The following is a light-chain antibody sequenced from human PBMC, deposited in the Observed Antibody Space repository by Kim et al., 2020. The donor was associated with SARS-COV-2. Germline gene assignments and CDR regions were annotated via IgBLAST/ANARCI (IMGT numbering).Light chain of an antibody. CDR2: DVT. J-gene: IGLJ3*02. CDR3: SSFTTSNTWV. CDR1: SSDVGGYDN. Sequence: QSVLTQPASVSGSPGQSITISCTGTSSDVGGYDNISWYQQHPGKVPKLMIYDVTNRPSGVSNRFSGSKSGNTASLTISGLQAEDEADYYCSSFTTSNTWVFGGGTQLTVL. V-gene: IGLV2-14*03.